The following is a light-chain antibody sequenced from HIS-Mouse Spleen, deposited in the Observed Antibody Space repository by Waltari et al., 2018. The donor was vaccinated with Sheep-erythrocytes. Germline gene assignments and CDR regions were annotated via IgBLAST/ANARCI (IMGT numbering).Light chain of an antibody. CDR2: EVS. CDR1: SSDVGGYHH. CDR3: CSYAGSSTPWV. Sequence: QSALTQPPSASGSPGQSVTLSCPGTSSDVGGYHHVSWYQQHPVKAPKLMIYEVSKRPSGVPDRFSGSKSGNTASLTISGLQAEDEADYYCCSYAGSSTPWVFGGGTKLTVL. V-gene: IGLV2-8*01. J-gene: IGLJ3*02.